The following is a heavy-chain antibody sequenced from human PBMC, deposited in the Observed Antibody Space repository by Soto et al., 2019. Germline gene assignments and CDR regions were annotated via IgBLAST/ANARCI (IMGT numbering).Heavy chain of an antibody. Sequence: PSETLSLTCTVSGGSISSSSYYWGWIRQPPGKGLEWIGSIYYSGSTYYNPSLKSRVTISVDTSKNQFSLKLSSVTAADTAVYYCARLGEGPLGDGKLYYYMDVWGKGTTVTVSS. CDR1: GGSISSSSYY. D-gene: IGHD1-26*01. CDR2: IYYSGST. J-gene: IGHJ6*03. V-gene: IGHV4-39*01. CDR3: ARLGEGPLGDGKLYYYMDV.